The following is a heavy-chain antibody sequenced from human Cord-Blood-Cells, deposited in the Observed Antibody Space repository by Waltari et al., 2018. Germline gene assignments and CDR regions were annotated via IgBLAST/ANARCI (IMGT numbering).Heavy chain of an antibody. Sequence: QVQLQESGPGLVKPSQTLSLTCTVSGGSISSGGYYWSWIRQHPGKGLEWIGYIYYSGSTYYNPSLKSRVTISVDTSKNQFSLKLSSVTAADTAVYYCARAAYSGYDHDAFDIWGQGTMVTVSS. V-gene: IGHV4-31*03. CDR2: IYYSGST. D-gene: IGHD5-12*01. CDR1: GGSISSGGYY. J-gene: IGHJ3*02. CDR3: ARAAYSGYDHDAFDI.